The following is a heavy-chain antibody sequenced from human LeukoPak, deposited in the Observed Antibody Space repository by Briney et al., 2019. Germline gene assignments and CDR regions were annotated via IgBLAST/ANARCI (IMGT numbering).Heavy chain of an antibody. Sequence: APVKVSCKASGYTFINYGINWVRQAPGQGLEWMGWINTYNGDTNYAQKLQGRVTMTTDTSTSTAYMELRSLRSDDTAVYYCARGKHLGTPTGDYWGQGTLVTVSS. CDR1: GYTFINYG. V-gene: IGHV1-18*01. CDR3: ARGKHLGTPTGDY. J-gene: IGHJ4*02. CDR2: INTYNGDT. D-gene: IGHD1-1*01.